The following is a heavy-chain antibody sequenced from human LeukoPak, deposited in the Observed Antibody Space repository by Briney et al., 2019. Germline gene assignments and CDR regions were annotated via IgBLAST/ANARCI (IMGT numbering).Heavy chain of an antibody. V-gene: IGHV3-20*01. CDR1: GFTFDDYG. CDR2: INWNGGNT. D-gene: IGHD6-6*01. CDR3: ARGGISSSSIPYFDY. J-gene: IGHJ4*02. Sequence: GGSLRLSCAAFGFTFDDYGMSWVRQAPGKGLEWVSGINWNGGNTGYADSVKGRFTISRDNAKNSLYLQMNSLRAEDTALYHCARGGISSSSIPYFDYWGQGTLVTVSS.